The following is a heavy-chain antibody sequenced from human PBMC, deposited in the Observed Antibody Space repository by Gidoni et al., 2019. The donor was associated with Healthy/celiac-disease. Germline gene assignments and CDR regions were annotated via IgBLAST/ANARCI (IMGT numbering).Heavy chain of an antibody. Sequence: QVQLVESGGGVVQPGRSLRLSCAASGLPFSSYGMPWVRQAPGKGLVWVAVISYDGSNKYYADSVKGRFTISRDNSKNTLYLQMNSLRAEDTAVYYCAKAMVEMATIVPFDYWGQGTLVTVSS. D-gene: IGHD5-12*01. V-gene: IGHV3-30*18. CDR3: AKAMVEMATIVPFDY. CDR1: GLPFSSYG. J-gene: IGHJ4*02. CDR2: ISYDGSNK.